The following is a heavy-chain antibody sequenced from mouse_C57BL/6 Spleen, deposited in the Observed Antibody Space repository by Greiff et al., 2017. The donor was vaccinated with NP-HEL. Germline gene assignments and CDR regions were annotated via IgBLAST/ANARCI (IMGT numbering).Heavy chain of an antibody. J-gene: IGHJ2*01. CDR2: INPSTGGT. D-gene: IGHD2-4*01. CDR1: GYSFTGYY. CDR3: ARSLYDYDEDY. V-gene: IGHV1-42*01. Sequence: VQLKESGPELVKPGASVKISCKASGYSFTGYYMNWVKQSPEKSLEWIGEINPSTGGTTYNQKFKAKATLTVDKSSSTAYMQLKSLTSEDSAVYYCARSLYDYDEDYWGQGTTLTVSS.